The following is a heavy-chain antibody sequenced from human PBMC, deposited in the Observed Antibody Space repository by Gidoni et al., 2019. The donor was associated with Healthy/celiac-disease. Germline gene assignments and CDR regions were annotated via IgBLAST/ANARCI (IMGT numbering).Heavy chain of an antibody. Sequence: EVQLVETGGGLIQPGGSLRLSCAASGFTVRSNYMSWVRQAPGKGLVWVSVIYSGGSTYYADSVKGRFTISRDNSKNTLYLQMNSLRAEDTAVYYCASSRDSSGYYPNRKDDAFDIWGQGTMVTVSS. CDR3: ASSRDSSGYYPNRKDDAFDI. CDR1: GFTVRSNY. CDR2: IYSGGST. D-gene: IGHD3-22*01. J-gene: IGHJ3*02. V-gene: IGHV3-53*02.